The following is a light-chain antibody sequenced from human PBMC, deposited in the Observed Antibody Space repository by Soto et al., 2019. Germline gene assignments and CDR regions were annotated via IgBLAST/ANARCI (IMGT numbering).Light chain of an antibody. CDR2: NVN. CDR1: SRDIGGYDF. V-gene: IGLV2-8*01. J-gene: IGLJ2*01. CDR3: CSYAGDLAL. Sequence: QSALTQPPSASGSPGQAVTISCTGTSRDIGGYDFVSWYQVRPGEAPQLIIYNVNGRPSGIPDRFSGSKSGNTASLTISGLQAEDEADYYCCSYAGDLALFGGGTKVTVL.